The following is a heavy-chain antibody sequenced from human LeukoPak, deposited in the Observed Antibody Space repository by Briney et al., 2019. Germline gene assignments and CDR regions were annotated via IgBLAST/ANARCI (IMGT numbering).Heavy chain of an antibody. CDR3: APPVGVEAGILADDY. J-gene: IGHJ4*02. CDR1: GGSISSGGYY. CDR2: IYYSGST. V-gene: IGHV4-39*01. D-gene: IGHD6-19*01. Sequence: SQTLSLTCTVSGGSISSGGYYWSWIRQPPGKGLEWIGSIYYSGSTYYNPSLKSRVTISVDTSKNQFSLKLSSVTAADTAVYYCAPPVGVEAGILADDYWGQGTLVTVSS.